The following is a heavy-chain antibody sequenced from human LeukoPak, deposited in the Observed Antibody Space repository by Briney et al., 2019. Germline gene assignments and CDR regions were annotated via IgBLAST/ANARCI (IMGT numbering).Heavy chain of an antibody. CDR1: GYTFTSYY. CDR3: AREVRNYGDYSTKYYFDY. CDR2: TNPSGGST. J-gene: IGHJ4*02. V-gene: IGHV1-46*01. Sequence: GASVKVSCKASGYTFTSYYMHWVRQAPGQGLEWMGITNPSGGSTSYAQKFQGRVTMTRDTSTSTVYMELSSLRSEDTAVYYCAREVRNYGDYSTKYYFDYWGQGTLVTVSS. D-gene: IGHD4-17*01.